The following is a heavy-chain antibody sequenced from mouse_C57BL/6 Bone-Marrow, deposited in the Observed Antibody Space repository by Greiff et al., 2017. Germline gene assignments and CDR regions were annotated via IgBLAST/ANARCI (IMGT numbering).Heavy chain of an antibody. CDR3: ARWRGYDYYEGFAD. Sequence: QVQLQQSGAELARPGASVKLSCKASGYTFTSYGISWVKQRTGQGLEWIGEIYPRSGNTYYNEKFKGKATLTADKSSSTAYMELRSLTSEDSAVYFWARWRGYDYYEGFADWGQGTLVTVSA. CDR1: GYTFTSYG. J-gene: IGHJ3*01. V-gene: IGHV1-81*01. D-gene: IGHD2-4*01. CDR2: IYPRSGNT.